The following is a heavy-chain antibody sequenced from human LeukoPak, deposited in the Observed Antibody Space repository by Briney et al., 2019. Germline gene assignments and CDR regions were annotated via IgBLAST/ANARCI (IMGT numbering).Heavy chain of an antibody. J-gene: IGHJ4*02. CDR1: GYIFTSYG. V-gene: IGHV1-18*01. D-gene: IGHD6-13*01. CDR2: INTYNGNT. CDR3: ARDLVSGNGYTSSSDY. Sequence: GASVKVSCKASGYIFTSYGLTWVRQAPGQGLEWMGWINTYNGNTNYAQKVQGRVTMTTDTSTRTAYMELRSLRSDDTAIYYCARDLVSGNGYTSSSDYWGQGTQVTVSS.